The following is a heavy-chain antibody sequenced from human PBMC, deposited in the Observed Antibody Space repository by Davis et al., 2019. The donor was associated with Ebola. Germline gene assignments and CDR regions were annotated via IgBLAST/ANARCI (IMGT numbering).Heavy chain of an antibody. CDR3: AKDITPLLWFGELYLHGMDV. J-gene: IGHJ6*02. Sequence: SLKISCAASGFTFDDYAMHWVRQAPGKGLEWVSGISWNSGSIGYADSVKGRFTISRDNAKNSLYLQMNSLRAEDTALYYCAKDITPLLWFGELYLHGMDVWGQGTTVTVSS. CDR2: ISWNSGSI. V-gene: IGHV3-9*01. CDR1: GFTFDDYA. D-gene: IGHD3-10*01.